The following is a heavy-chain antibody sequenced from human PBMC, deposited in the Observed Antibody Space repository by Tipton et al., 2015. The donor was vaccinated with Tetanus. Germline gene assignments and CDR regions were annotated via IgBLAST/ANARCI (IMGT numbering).Heavy chain of an antibody. D-gene: IGHD1-1*01. J-gene: IGHJ6*02. CDR3: ATQVPQCYCGMDV. CDR1: GGTFSSYA. V-gene: IGHV1-18*01. CDR2: ISAYNGNT. Sequence: QLVQSGAEVKKPGASVKVSCKASGGTFSSYAISWVRQAPGQGLEWMGWISAYNGNTNYAQKLQGRVTMTTDTSTSTAYMELRSLRSDDSALYYCATQVPQCYCGMDVWGQGATVSVSS.